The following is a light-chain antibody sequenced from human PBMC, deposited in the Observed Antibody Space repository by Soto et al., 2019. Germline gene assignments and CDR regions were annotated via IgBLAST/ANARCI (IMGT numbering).Light chain of an antibody. Sequence: EIVLTQSPATLSVSPGDRVTLSCRASQYIGSTIAWYQQRSGQAXRLLIFDASIRLPTVPARFSGSGSGTDFTLTISSLEPEDFAVYYCQQRGDWPPITFGQGTRLEIK. CDR3: QQRGDWPPIT. V-gene: IGKV3-11*01. J-gene: IGKJ5*01. CDR2: DAS. CDR1: QYIGST.